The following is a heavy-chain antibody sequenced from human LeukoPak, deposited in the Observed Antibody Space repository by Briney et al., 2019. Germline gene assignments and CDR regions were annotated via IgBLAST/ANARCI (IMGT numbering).Heavy chain of an antibody. D-gene: IGHD3-22*01. CDR2: INSDGSTT. Sequence: SGGSLRLSCAASGFTFISYWMHWVRQAPGKGLVWVSHINSDGSTTSYAASVKGRFTISRDTAKNTLYLQMNSLRAEDTAVYYCARGHDYYDSSAYYYWGQGTLVTVSS. CDR1: GFTFISYW. V-gene: IGHV3-74*01. J-gene: IGHJ4*02. CDR3: ARGHDYYDSSAYYY.